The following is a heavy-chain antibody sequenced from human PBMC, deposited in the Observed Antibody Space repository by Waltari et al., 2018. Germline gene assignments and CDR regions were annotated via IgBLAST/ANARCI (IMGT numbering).Heavy chain of an antibody. J-gene: IGHJ6*02. Sequence: QVQLVQSGAEVRKPGASVKVSCKVSGYSLSELSMHWVRQAPGKGLEGVGGLEPEDEETVYAQKFQGRVTMTEDTSTDTAYMELSSPRSDDTAVYYCTTDIMLRVFSNVWGQGTTVTVSS. CDR3: TTDIMLRVFSNV. CDR2: LEPEDEET. CDR1: GYSLSELS. V-gene: IGHV1-24*01. D-gene: IGHD3-10*01.